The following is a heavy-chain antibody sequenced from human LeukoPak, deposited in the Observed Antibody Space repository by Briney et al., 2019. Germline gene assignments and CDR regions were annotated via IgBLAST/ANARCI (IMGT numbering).Heavy chain of an antibody. V-gene: IGHV3-15*01. CDR2: IKTKTDGGTT. CDR3: TAGLPFDY. J-gene: IGHJ4*02. Sequence: GRSLRLSCAASGFTFSNAWMSWVRQAPGKGLDWVGRIKTKTDGGTTDYAAPVKGRFTISRDDSKNTVYLQMNSLKTEDTAVYYCTAGLPFDYWGQGALVTVSS. CDR1: GFTFSNAW.